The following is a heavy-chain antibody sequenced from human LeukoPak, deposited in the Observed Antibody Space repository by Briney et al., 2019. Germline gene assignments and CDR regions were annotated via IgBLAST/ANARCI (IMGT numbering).Heavy chain of an antibody. V-gene: IGHV1-2*02. J-gene: IGHJ4*02. CDR3: ARDLLYDSSGYHDY. D-gene: IGHD3-22*01. CDR1: GYTFTGYY. CDR2: INIHSGGT. Sequence: AAVKVSCKASGYTFTGYYMHWVRQAPGQGLEWMGWINIHSGGTNYAQKFQGRVTMTRDTSISTAYMELSRLRSDDTAVYYCARDLLYDSSGYHDYWGQGTLVTVSS.